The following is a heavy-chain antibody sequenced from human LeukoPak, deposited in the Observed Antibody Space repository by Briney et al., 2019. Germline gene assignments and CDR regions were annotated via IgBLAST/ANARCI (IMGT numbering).Heavy chain of an antibody. J-gene: IGHJ4*02. V-gene: IGHV1-69*13. CDR1: GGTFSSYA. D-gene: IGHD2-15*01. CDR2: IIPIFGTA. CDR3: ATQGSGYCSGGSCYSVFDY. Sequence: SVKVSCKASGGTFSSYAISWVRQAPGQGLEWMGGIIPIFGTANYAQKFQGRVTITADESTSTAYMELSSLRSEDTAVYYCATQGSGYCSGGSCYSVFDYWGQGTLVTVSS.